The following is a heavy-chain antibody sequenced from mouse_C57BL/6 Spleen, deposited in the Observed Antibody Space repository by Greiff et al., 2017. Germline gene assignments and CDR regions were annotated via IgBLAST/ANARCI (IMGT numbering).Heavy chain of an antibody. Sequence: EVMLVESGGDLVKPGGSLKLSCAASGFTFSSYGMSWVRQTPDKRLEWVATISSGGSYTYYPDSVKGRFTISRDNAKNTLYLQMSSLKSEDTAMYYCASPLTGREFAYWGQGTLVTVSA. CDR1: GFTFSSYG. CDR3: ASPLTGREFAY. J-gene: IGHJ3*01. D-gene: IGHD4-1*01. V-gene: IGHV5-6*01. CDR2: ISSGGSYT.